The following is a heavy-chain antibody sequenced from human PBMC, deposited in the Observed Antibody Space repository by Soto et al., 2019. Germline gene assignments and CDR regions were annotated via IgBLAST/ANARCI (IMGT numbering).Heavy chain of an antibody. Sequence: QVQLVESGGGVVQPGRSLRLSCAASGFTFSSYGMHWVRQAPGKGLEWVAVISYDGSNKYYADSVKGRFTISRDNSKNTLYLQMNSLRAEDTAVYYCVVGYGMDVWGQGTTVTVSS. CDR3: VVGYGMDV. CDR2: ISYDGSNK. J-gene: IGHJ6*02. CDR1: GFTFSSYG. V-gene: IGHV3-30*03. D-gene: IGHD2-15*01.